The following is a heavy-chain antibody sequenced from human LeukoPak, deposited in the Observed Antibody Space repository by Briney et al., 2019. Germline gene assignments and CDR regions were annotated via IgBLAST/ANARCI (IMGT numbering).Heavy chain of an antibody. Sequence: PGGSLRLSCVASGFTFSNYWMHWVRQAPGKGLVWVSRIKTDGSVTTYADSVKGRFTISRDNAKNTVYLQMNSLGAEDTALYYCGGVPSNIAAAGTNWGQGTLVTVSS. CDR3: GGVPSNIAAAGTN. CDR2: IKTDGSVT. J-gene: IGHJ4*02. V-gene: IGHV3-74*01. D-gene: IGHD6-13*01. CDR1: GFTFSNYW.